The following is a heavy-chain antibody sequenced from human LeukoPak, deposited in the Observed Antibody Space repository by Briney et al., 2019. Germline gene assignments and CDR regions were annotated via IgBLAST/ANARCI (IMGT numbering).Heavy chain of an antibody. CDR2: INRNNGGT. CDR3: ASGYCSCSSCYVGWIDP. CDR1: GYTFTDYY. Sequence: GASVKVSCKASGYTFTDYYIYWVRQAPGQGLEWMGWINRNNGGTKYAQKFQGRVTMTRDTSISTAYMELSRLRSDDTAVYYCASGYCSCSSCYVGWIDPWGQGTLVTVSS. J-gene: IGHJ5*02. D-gene: IGHD2-2*03. V-gene: IGHV1-2*02.